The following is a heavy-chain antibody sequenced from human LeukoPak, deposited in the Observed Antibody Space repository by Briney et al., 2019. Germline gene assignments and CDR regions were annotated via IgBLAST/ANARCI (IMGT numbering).Heavy chain of an antibody. CDR1: GGSFSGYY. J-gene: IGHJ4*02. CDR2: IYFRGTT. D-gene: IGHD7-27*01. V-gene: IGHV4-59*01. Sequence: SETLSLTCAVYGGSFSGYYWSWIRQPPGKGLEWIGYIYFRGTTNYHPSIKSRVTISVDTSKNQFSLKLTSVTTADTAVYYCARSPGAPFDYWGQGSLVTVAS. CDR3: ARSPGAPFDY.